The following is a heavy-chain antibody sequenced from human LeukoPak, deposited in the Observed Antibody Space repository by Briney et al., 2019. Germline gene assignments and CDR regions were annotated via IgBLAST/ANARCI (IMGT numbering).Heavy chain of an antibody. Sequence: ASVKASCKASGGTFSSYAISWVRQAPGQGLEWMGGIIPIFGTANYAQKFQGRVTITTDESTSTAYMELSSLRSEDTAVYYCARASRLRYFDWLFGEEYYYYMDVWGKGTTVTVSS. CDR3: ARASRLRYFDWLFGEEYYYYMDV. J-gene: IGHJ6*03. CDR2: IIPIFGTA. CDR1: GGTFSSYA. D-gene: IGHD3-9*01. V-gene: IGHV1-69*05.